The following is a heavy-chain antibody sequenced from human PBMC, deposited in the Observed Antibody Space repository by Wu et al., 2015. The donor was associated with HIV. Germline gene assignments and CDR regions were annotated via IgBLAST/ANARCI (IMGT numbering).Heavy chain of an antibody. CDR1: GNTFNA. V-gene: IGHV1-69*05. D-gene: IGHD6-19*01. J-gene: IGHJ4*02. CDR2: ITPLFGTT. CDR3: ATPRSPGFSSAWPTYFDF. Sequence: QDQLVQSGAEVKKPGSSVKISCKASGNTFNAVNWLRQAPGQGLEWMGGITPLFGTTEYAHIFQGRVTITTDESTSTAYMRLSSLTSADTAVYYCATPRSPGFSSAWPTYFDFWGQGTLITVSS.